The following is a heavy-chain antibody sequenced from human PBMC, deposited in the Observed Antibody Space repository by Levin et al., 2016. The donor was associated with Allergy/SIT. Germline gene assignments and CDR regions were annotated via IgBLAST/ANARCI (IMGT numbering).Heavy chain of an antibody. D-gene: IGHD3-10*01. CDR2: INPNSGGT. V-gene: IGHV1-2*02. J-gene: IGHJ6*03. Sequence: WVRQAPGQGLEWMGWINPNSGGTNYAQKFQGRVTMTRDTSISTAYMELSRLRSDDTAVYYCARVGVSGFGDLVGEDSVGGVYYMDVWGKGTTVTVSS. CDR3: ARVGVSGFGDLVGEDSVGGVYYMDV.